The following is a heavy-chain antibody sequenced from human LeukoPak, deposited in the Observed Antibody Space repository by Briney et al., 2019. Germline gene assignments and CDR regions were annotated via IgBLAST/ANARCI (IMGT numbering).Heavy chain of an antibody. CDR2: IYYSGST. CDR1: GGSISSYY. V-gene: IGHV4-59*08. D-gene: IGHD6-13*01. J-gene: IGHJ4*02. Sequence: PSETLSLTCTVSGGSISSYYWSWIRQPPGKGLEWIGYIYYSGSTHYNPSLKSRVTISVDTSKNQFSLKLTSVTAADTAVYYCARHSEQQLLYSFDYWGQGTLLTVSS. CDR3: ARHSEQQLLYSFDY.